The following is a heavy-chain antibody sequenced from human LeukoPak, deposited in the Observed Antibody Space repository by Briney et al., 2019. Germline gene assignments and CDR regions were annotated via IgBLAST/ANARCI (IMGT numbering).Heavy chain of an antibody. CDR1: GGPISGYH. Sequence: SETLSLTCSVSGGPISGYHWSWIRQPSGKGLEWIGYIYYSGTSETTNYNPSLKSRVTISVHTSKNQFSLDLSSVTAADTAVYYCARWNSGGDYWGQGTLVTVSS. CDR2: IYYSGTSETT. CDR3: ARWNSGGDY. D-gene: IGHD1/OR15-1a*01. J-gene: IGHJ4*02. V-gene: IGHV4-59*01.